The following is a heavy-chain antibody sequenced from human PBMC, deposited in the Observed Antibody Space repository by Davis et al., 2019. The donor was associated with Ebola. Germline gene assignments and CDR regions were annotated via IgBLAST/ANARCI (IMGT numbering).Heavy chain of an antibody. CDR2: ISGASSVT. CDR1: GFIFSSYS. CDR3: ASGDYGSVNYYGMDV. Sequence: GESLKISCAGSGFIFSSYSMNWVRQAPGKGLEWVAYISGASSVTYYADSVKGRFTISRDNAKNSLFLQMNSLRVEDTAVYYCASGDYGSVNYYGMDVWGQGTTVTVSS. J-gene: IGHJ6*02. D-gene: IGHD3-16*01. V-gene: IGHV3-21*06.